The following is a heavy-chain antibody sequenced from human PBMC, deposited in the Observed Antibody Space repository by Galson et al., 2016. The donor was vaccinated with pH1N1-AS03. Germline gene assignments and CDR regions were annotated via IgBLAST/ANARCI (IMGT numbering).Heavy chain of an antibody. CDR3: ARAPTYYFGLRAALDI. CDR2: IMPIFGTT. D-gene: IGHD3-10*01. V-gene: IGHV1-69*13. J-gene: IGHJ3*02. Sequence: SVKVSCKASGGPFRSYAISWVRQAPGQGLEWMGGIMPIFGTTNYAQKFQGRVTVTADESTTTAYMELSSLRSEDTAVYYCARAPTYYFGLRAALDIWGQRTMVTVSS. CDR1: GGPFRSYA.